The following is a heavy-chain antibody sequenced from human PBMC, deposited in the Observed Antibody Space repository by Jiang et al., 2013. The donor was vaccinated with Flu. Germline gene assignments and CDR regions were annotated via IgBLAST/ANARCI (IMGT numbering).Heavy chain of an antibody. D-gene: IGHD2/OR15-2a*01. CDR1: GGSVSDSY. Sequence: VYGGSVSDSYWNWIRQPPGKGLEWIGENTHSGNTKYNPSLKSRVTISVDTSNNQFSLKLTSVTAADAALYFRARSPGRHFFDSWGQGTLVTVSS. CDR2: NTHSGNT. CDR3: ARSPGRHFFDS. V-gene: IGHV4-34*01. J-gene: IGHJ4*02.